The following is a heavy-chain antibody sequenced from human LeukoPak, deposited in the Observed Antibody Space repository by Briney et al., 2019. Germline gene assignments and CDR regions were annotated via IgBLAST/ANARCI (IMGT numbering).Heavy chain of an antibody. D-gene: IGHD2-21*01. CDR1: GFTFSSYG. J-gene: IGHJ4*02. V-gene: IGHV3-33*06. Sequence: PGRSLRLSCAASGFTFSSYGMHWVRQAPGKGLEWVAVIWYDGSNKYYADSVKGRFTISRDNSKNTLYLQMNSLRAGDTAVYYCAKDEYHGGEKFDYWGQGTLVTVSS. CDR2: IWYDGSNK. CDR3: AKDEYHGGEKFDY.